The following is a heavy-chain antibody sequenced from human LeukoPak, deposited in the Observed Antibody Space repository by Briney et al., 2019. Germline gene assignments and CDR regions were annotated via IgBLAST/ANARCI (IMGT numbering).Heavy chain of an antibody. V-gene: IGHV4-39*07. D-gene: IGHD3-10*01. CDR1: GGSISSSAYY. J-gene: IGHJ6*03. CDR3: ARSRYGSATFSGVYMDV. CDR2: IYYSGST. Sequence: SETLSLTCTVSGGSISSSAYYWGWIRRPPGKGLEWIGHIYYSGSTYDNPSLKSRVSISIDMSKNQFSLKLSSVTAADTAVYYCARSRYGSATFSGVYMDVWGRGTTVTVSS.